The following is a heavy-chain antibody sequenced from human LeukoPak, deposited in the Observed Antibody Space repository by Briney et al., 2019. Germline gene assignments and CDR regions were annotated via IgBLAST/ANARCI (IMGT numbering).Heavy chain of an antibody. Sequence: PVKVSCKASGGTFSSYAIRWVRQAPGQGLEWMGRIIPILGIANYAQKFQGRVTITADKSTSTAYMELSSLRSEDTAVYYCAREVVVAATHYYFDYWGQGTLVTVSS. V-gene: IGHV1-69*04. D-gene: IGHD2-15*01. CDR3: AREVVVAATHYYFDY. J-gene: IGHJ4*02. CDR1: GGTFSSYA. CDR2: IIPILGIA.